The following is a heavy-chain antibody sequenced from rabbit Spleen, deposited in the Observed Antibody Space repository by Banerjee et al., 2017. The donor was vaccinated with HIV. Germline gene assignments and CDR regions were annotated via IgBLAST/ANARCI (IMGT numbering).Heavy chain of an antibody. Sequence: QSLEESGGGLVKPGASLTLTCKASGFSFNSGYDMCWVRQAPGKGLEWVACIATGSSGFTYYASWAKGRFTCSKASSTTVTLQMTSLTAADTATYFCARDPINASGYGDLWGQGTLVTVS. CDR3: ARDPINASGYGDL. D-gene: IGHD1-1*01. V-gene: IGHV1S40*01. CDR1: GFSFNSGYD. CDR2: IATGSSGFT. J-gene: IGHJ3*01.